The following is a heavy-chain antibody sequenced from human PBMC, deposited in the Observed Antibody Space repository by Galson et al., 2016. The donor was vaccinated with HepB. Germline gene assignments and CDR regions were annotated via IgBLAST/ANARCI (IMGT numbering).Heavy chain of an antibody. V-gene: IGHV3-53*01. CDR2: IHSGGST. CDR1: GFSVSSNS. CDR3: AREAIAAAGTHDAFDI. D-gene: IGHD6-13*01. Sequence: FLRLSCAASGFSVSSNSIIWVRQAPGKGLEWVSAIHSGGSTYYADAVKGHFTVSRDTPKNTVYLQMNSLRAEDTAVYYCAREAIAAAGTHDAFDIWGQGTMVTVSS. J-gene: IGHJ3*02.